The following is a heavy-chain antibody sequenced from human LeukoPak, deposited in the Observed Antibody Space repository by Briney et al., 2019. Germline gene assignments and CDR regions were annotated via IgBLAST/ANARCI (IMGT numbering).Heavy chain of an antibody. J-gene: IGHJ4*02. V-gene: IGHV1-69*13. D-gene: IGHD4-23*01. Sequence: ASVKVSCKASGGTFSSYAISWVRQAPGQGLEWMGGIIPIFGTANYAQKFQGRVTITADESTSTAYMELSRLRSDDTAVYYCARGYGGNSYFDYWGQGTLVTVSS. CDR2: IIPIFGTA. CDR3: ARGYGGNSYFDY. CDR1: GGTFSSYA.